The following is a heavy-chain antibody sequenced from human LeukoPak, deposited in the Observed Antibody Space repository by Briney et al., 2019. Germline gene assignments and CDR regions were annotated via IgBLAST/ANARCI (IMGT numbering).Heavy chain of an antibody. CDR2: ISSNGAGT. V-gene: IGHV3-64D*09. Sequence: GGSLRLSCSASGFTFSSYAMHWVRQAPGKGLESVSSISSNGAGTYYADSLKGRFTISRDNSKNTLYLQMSSLRADDTAVYYCVKGGSYSSHAFDIWGQGTMVTVSS. J-gene: IGHJ3*02. CDR3: VKGGSYSSHAFDI. D-gene: IGHD6-13*01. CDR1: GFTFSSYA.